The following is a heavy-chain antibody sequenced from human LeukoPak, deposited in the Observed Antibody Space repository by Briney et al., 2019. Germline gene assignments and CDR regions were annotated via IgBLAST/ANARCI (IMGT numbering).Heavy chain of an antibody. J-gene: IGHJ3*02. CDR2: ISWNSGSI. CDR1: GFTYDDYA. D-gene: IGHD6-13*01. CDR3: AKELSSRYDAFDI. V-gene: IGHV3-9*01. Sequence: GVSLRLPCAASGFTYDDYAMQWPRQAPGEGLEWVSDISWNSGSIGYADSVKGRFTISKDNAKNALQLQMNSLRAEDTALYYCAKELSSRYDAFDIWGQGTRVTVSS.